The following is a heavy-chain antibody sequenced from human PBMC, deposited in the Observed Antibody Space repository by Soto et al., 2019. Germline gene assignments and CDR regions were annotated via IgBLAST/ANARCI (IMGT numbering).Heavy chain of an antibody. Sequence: EVQVLQSGGGLVPPGGSLRLSCAGSGFTFINTGMSWVRQAPGQGLEWVSAITGNGDTTYYADSVKGRFTISRANSKSTLYLQMISLRAEVTAVYYCAKIDGYFDYWGQGNLVTVSS. V-gene: IGHV3-23*01. CDR3: AKIDGYFDY. D-gene: IGHD3-22*01. J-gene: IGHJ4*02. CDR1: GFTFINTG. CDR2: ITGNGDTT.